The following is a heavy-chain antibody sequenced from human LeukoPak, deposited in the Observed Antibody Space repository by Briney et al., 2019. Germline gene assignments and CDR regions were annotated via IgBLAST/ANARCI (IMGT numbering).Heavy chain of an antibody. CDR2: INAGNGNT. CDR1: GYTFTSYA. Sequence: ASVKVSCKASGYTFTSYAMHWVRQAPGQRLEWMGWINAGNGNTKYSQKFQGRVTITRDTSASTAYMELSSLRSEDTAVYYCASEGYSSGWYGVFDYWGQGTLVTVSS. D-gene: IGHD6-19*01. CDR3: ASEGYSSGWYGVFDY. V-gene: IGHV1-3*01. J-gene: IGHJ4*02.